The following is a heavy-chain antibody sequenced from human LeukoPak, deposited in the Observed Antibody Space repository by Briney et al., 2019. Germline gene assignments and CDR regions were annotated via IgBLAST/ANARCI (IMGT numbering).Heavy chain of an antibody. J-gene: IGHJ4*02. V-gene: IGHV3-7*01. D-gene: IGHD3-3*01. CDR2: ITPDGSEK. Sequence: GGSLRLSCEASGFTFTAYWMSWVRQAPGRGLEWVANITPDGSEKYYVDSVTGRFTISRDNAKNSLYLQMNSLRAEDTAVYYCARDRSRSVYWGQGTLVTVSS. CDR1: GFTFTAYW. CDR3: ARDRSRSVY.